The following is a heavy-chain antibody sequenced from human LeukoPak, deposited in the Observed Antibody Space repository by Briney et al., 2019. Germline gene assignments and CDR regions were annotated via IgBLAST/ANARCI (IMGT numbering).Heavy chain of an antibody. CDR3: ARERVDIVATILADY. D-gene: IGHD5-12*01. V-gene: IGHV1-3*01. CDR1: GYTFTSYA. Sequence: ASVKVSCKASGYTFTSYAMHWVRQAPGQRLEWMGWINAGNGSTKYSQKFQGRVTITRDTSASTAYMELSSPRSEDTAVYYCARERVDIVATILADYWGQGTLVTVSS. CDR2: INAGNGST. J-gene: IGHJ4*02.